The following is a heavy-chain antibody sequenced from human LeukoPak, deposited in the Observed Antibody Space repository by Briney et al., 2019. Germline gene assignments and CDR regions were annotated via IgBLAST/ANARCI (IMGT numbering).Heavy chain of an antibody. CDR1: GFTFSSYA. V-gene: IGHV3-23*01. Sequence: GGSLRLSCAASGFTFSSYAMSWVRQAPGKGLEWVSAISGSGGSTYYADSVKARFTISRDNSKNTLYLQMNSLRAEDTAVYYCAKDQGFAMVRGVINDAFDIWGQGTMVTVSS. CDR2: ISGSGGST. D-gene: IGHD3-10*01. J-gene: IGHJ3*02. CDR3: AKDQGFAMVRGVINDAFDI.